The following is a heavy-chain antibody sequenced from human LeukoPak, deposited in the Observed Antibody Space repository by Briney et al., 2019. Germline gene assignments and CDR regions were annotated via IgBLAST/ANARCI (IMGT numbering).Heavy chain of an antibody. CDR1: GGSISSSSYY. CDR3: ARHLGEDGGDY. CDR2: IYYSGST. D-gene: IGHD4-23*01. Sequence: SETQSLTCTVSGGSISSSSYYWGWIRQPPGKGLEWIGSIYYSGSTYYNPSLKSRVTISVDTSKNQFSLKLSSVTAADTAVYYCARHLGEDGGDYWGQGTLVTVSS. V-gene: IGHV4-39*01. J-gene: IGHJ4*02.